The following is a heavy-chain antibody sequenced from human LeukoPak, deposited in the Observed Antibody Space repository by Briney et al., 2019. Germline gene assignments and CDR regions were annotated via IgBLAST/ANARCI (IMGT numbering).Heavy chain of an antibody. D-gene: IGHD6-19*01. J-gene: IGHJ4*02. V-gene: IGHV1-46*01. CDR2: INPSGGST. CDR1: GYTFTSYY. CDR3: ARGLSPRHIAVAGIWFY. Sequence: ASVKVSCKASGYTFTSYYMHWVRQAPGQGLEWMGIINPSGGSTSYAQKFQGRVTMTRDMSTSTVYMELSSLRSEDTAVYYCARGLSPRHIAVAGIWFYWGKGTLVTVSS.